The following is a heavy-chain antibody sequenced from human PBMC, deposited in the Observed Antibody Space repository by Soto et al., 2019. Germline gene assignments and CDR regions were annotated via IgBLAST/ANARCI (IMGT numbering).Heavy chain of an antibody. CDR1: EGTFSSYA. CDR3: AREGVHGIYYGMDV. Sequence: QVQLVQSGAEVKKPGSSVKVSCKASEGTFSSYAISWVRQAPGQGLEWMGGIIPIFGTANYAQKFQGRVTITADESTSTAYMELSSLRSEDTAVYYCAREGVHGIYYGMDVWGQGTTVTVSS. CDR2: IIPIFGTA. J-gene: IGHJ6*02. D-gene: IGHD1-20*01. V-gene: IGHV1-69*01.